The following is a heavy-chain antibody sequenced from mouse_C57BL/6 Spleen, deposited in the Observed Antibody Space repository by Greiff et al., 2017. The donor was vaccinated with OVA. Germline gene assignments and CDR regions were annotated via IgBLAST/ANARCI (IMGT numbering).Heavy chain of an antibody. Sequence: EVKLQESGGGLVQPGGSMKLSCVASGFTFSNYWMNWVRQSPEKGLEWVAQIRLKADNYTTHYAESVKGRFTISRDDSKSSVYLQMNNLRAEDTGIYYCDWDAYIDVWGKGTTVTVSS. CDR3: DWDAYIDV. CDR1: GFTFSNYW. CDR2: IRLKADNYTT. J-gene: IGHJ1*03. D-gene: IGHD4-1*01. V-gene: IGHV6-3*01.